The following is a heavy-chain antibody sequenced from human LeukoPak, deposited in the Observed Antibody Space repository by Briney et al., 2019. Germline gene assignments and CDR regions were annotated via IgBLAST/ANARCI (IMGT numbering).Heavy chain of an antibody. Sequence: GSSVKVSCKASGGTFSSYAISWVRQAPGQGLEWMGRIIPILGIANYAQKLQGRVTMTTDTSTSTAYMELRSLRSDDTAVYYCARALYYYDSSGYHDAFDIWGQGTMVTVSS. V-gene: IGHV1-69*04. J-gene: IGHJ3*02. CDR1: GGTFSSYA. CDR3: ARALYYYDSSGYHDAFDI. D-gene: IGHD3-22*01. CDR2: IIPILGIA.